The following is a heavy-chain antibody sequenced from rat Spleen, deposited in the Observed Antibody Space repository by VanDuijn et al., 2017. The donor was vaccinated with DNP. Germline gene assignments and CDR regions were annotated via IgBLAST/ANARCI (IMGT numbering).Heavy chain of an antibody. CDR1: GYSITSNY. J-gene: IGHJ2*01. CDR2: ISYSDST. CDR3: AIQLGVFDY. Sequence: QLQESGPGLVKPSQSLSLTCSVTGYSITSNYWGWIRRFPGNKMEWIGHISYSDSTRYNPSLKSRFSITRDTSKNQFFLQVNSLRNEDTATYYCAIQLGVFDYWGQGVMVIVSS. D-gene: IGHD5-1*01. V-gene: IGHV3-1*01.